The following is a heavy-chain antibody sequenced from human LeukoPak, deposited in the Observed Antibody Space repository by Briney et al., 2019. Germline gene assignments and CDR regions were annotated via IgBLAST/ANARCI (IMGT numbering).Heavy chain of an antibody. CDR3: ARDGDRSWYRA. V-gene: IGHV1-69*05. CDR2: IIPIFGTA. Sequence: ASVKVSCKASGGTFSSYAISWVRQAPGQGLEWMGGIIPIFGTANYAQKLQGRVTMTTDTSTSTAYMELRSLRSDDTAVYYCARDGDRSWYRAWGQGTLVTVSS. CDR1: GGTFSSYA. D-gene: IGHD6-13*01. J-gene: IGHJ5*02.